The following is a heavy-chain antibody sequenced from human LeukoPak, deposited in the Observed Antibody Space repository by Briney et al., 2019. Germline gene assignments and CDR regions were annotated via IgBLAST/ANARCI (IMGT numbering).Heavy chain of an antibody. V-gene: IGHV3-66*01. CDR2: IYNDETT. Sequence: GGSLRLSCTASGFTFSDYSMSWVRQAPGRGLEWVAIIYNDETTSYADSLRGRFTISRDTSKNTLYLQMNGLGVEDTAIYYCVALYEYWGQGTLVTVSS. D-gene: IGHD2-8*01. CDR1: GFTFSDYS. J-gene: IGHJ1*01. CDR3: VALYEY.